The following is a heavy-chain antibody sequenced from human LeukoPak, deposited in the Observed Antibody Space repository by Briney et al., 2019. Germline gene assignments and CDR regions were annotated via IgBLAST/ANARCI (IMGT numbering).Heavy chain of an antibody. D-gene: IGHD4-17*01. Sequence: GGSLRLSCAASGFTFSSYWMHWVRQAPGKGLVWVSRINSDGSSTSYTDSVKGRFTISRDNAKNTLYLQMNSLRAEDTAVYYCARDYGDDAFDIWGQGTMVTVSS. CDR3: ARDYGDDAFDI. CDR1: GFTFSSYW. V-gene: IGHV3-74*01. CDR2: INSDGSST. J-gene: IGHJ3*02.